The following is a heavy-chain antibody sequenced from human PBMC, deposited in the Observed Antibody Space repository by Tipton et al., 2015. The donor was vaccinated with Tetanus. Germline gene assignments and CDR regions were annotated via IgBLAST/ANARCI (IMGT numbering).Heavy chain of an antibody. CDR3: ARVRRGATTDLDY. D-gene: IGHD5-12*01. CDR2: IYTSGST. CDR1: GGSVSSSTYY. J-gene: IGHJ4*02. Sequence: TLSLTCTVSGGSVSSSTYYWVWIRQPPGKGLEWIGRIYTSGSTNYNPSLKSRVTMSLDTSKNQFSLKLSSVTAADTAVYYCARVRRGATTDLDYWGQGTLVTVSS. V-gene: IGHV4-61*02.